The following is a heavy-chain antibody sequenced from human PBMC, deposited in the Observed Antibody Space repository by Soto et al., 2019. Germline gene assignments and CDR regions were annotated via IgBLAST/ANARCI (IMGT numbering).Heavy chain of an antibody. J-gene: IGHJ6*03. CDR2: IYYSGST. V-gene: IGHV4-59*08. CDR1: GGSISSYY. Sequence: SETLSLTCTVSGGSISSYYWSWIRQPPGKGLEWIGYIYYSGSTNYNPSLKSRVTISVDTSKNQFSLKLSSVTAADTAVYYCARFVVVVAASYYYYMDVWGKGTTVTVSS. D-gene: IGHD2-15*01. CDR3: ARFVVVVAASYYYYMDV.